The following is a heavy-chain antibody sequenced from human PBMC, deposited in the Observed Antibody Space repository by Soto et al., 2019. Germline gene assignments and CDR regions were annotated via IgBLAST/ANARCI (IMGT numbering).Heavy chain of an antibody. Sequence: GGSLRLSCAASGFTFSDYYMSWIRQAPGKGLEWVSYISSSGSTIYYADSVKGLFTISRDNAKNSLFLQMNSLRAEDTAVYYCARLVNFYYYGMDVWGQGTTVTVSS. CDR3: ARLVNFYYYGMDV. CDR2: ISSSGSTI. J-gene: IGHJ6*02. V-gene: IGHV3-11*04. CDR1: GFTFSDYY.